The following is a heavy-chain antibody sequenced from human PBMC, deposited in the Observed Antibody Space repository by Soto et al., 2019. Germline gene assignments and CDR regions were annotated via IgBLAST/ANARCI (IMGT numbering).Heavy chain of an antibody. V-gene: IGHV1-69*01. CDR3: ARDGTLYDSSAYYYLY. D-gene: IGHD3-22*01. J-gene: IGHJ4*02. CDR2: ITPMFGTP. Sequence: QVQLVQSGAEVKKPGSSVKVSCKASGGTFSRYTITWVRQAPGQELEWMGGITPMFGTPNYAQKFQGRVTITADESTSTAYMELSSLRSEDTAMYYCARDGTLYDSSAYYYLYWGQGPLVTVSS. CDR1: GGTFSRYT.